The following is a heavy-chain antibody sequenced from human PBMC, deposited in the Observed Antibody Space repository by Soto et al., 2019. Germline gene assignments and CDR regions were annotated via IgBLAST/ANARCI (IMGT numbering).Heavy chain of an antibody. CDR1: GYTFTTFW. Sequence: GESLKISCTGFGYTFTTFWISWVRQMPGKGLEWMGRIDPRDSYVNYSPPLQGHVTISADKSISTAYRQWGSLKASDTAMYYCARLYCTTSTCDSWFDPWGQGTLVTVSS. J-gene: IGHJ5*02. CDR3: ARLYCTTSTCDSWFDP. CDR2: IDPRDSYV. D-gene: IGHD2-2*01. V-gene: IGHV5-10-1*01.